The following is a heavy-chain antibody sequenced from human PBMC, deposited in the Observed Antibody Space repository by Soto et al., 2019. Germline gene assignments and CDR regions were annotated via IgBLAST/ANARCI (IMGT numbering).Heavy chain of an antibody. V-gene: IGHV4-39*07. CDR1: GGSISSSSYY. J-gene: IGHJ6*03. Sequence: SETLSLTCTVSGGSISSSSYYWGWIRQPPGKGLEWIGEINHSGSTNYNPSLKSRVTISVDTSKNQFSLKLSSVTAADTAVYYCARGATGTTGKWGYYYYYYMDVWGKGTTVTVSS. CDR3: ARGATGTTGKWGYYYYYYMDV. D-gene: IGHD1-7*01. CDR2: INHSGST.